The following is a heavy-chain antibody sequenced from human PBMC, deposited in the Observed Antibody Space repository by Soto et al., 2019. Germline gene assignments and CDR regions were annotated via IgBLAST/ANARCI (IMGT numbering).Heavy chain of an antibody. Sequence: QLQLQESGPGLVKPSETLSLTCTVSGGSISSSSYYWGWIRQPPGKGLEWIGSIYYSGSTYYNPSLKSRVTISVDTSKNQFSLKLSSVTAADTAVYYCARDYGDYGGCFDLWGRGTLVTVSS. CDR2: IYYSGST. J-gene: IGHJ2*01. D-gene: IGHD4-17*01. V-gene: IGHV4-39*02. CDR3: ARDYGDYGGCFDL. CDR1: GGSISSSSYY.